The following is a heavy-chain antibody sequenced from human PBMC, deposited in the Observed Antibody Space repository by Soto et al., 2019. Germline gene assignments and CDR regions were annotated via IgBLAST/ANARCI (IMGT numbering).Heavy chain of an antibody. Sequence: AASVKVSCKASGGTFSSYAISWVRQAPGQGLEWMGGIIPIFGTANYAQKFQGRVTITADESTSTAYMELSSLRSEDTAVYYCARGYTNYYYYYGMDVWGQGTTVTVSS. V-gene: IGHV1-69*13. CDR1: GGTFSSYA. D-gene: IGHD1-1*01. CDR3: ARGYTNYYYYYGMDV. J-gene: IGHJ6*02. CDR2: IIPIFGTA.